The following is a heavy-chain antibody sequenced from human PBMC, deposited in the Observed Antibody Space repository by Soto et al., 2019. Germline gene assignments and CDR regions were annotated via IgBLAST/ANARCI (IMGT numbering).Heavy chain of an antibody. Sequence: QVQLQESGPGLVKPSETLSLTCTVSGGSITSYYWNWIRQPPGKGLEWIGYIYSSGSTNYNPSLKGRVTMSLDTSNNQVSLNVTSVTAAYTAVYYCAATPRYWGQGRLVTVSS. V-gene: IGHV4-59*01. J-gene: IGHJ4*02. D-gene: IGHD2-15*01. CDR1: GGSITSYY. CDR2: IYSSGST. CDR3: AATPRY.